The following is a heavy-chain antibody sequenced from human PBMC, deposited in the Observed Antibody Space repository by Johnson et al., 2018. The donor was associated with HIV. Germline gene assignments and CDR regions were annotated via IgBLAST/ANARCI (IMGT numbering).Heavy chain of an antibody. Sequence: VQLVESGGGLVKPGGSLRLSCSASGFTFSDYYMSWIRQTPGKGLEWVSVLFSGDATYYADSVKGRFTISRDNAKNTLFLQMNSLRAEDTAVYYCARAADSYCSADCYGDGFQISDQGTKVIVSS. CDR1: GFTFSDYY. CDR2: LFSGDAT. V-gene: IGHV3-66*01. CDR3: ARAADSYCSADCYGDGFQI. J-gene: IGHJ3*02. D-gene: IGHD2-21*02.